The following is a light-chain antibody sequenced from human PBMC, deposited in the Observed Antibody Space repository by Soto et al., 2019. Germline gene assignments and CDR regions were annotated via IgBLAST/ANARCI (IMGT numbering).Light chain of an antibody. CDR3: CSYADGSTLL. V-gene: IGLV2-23*01. Sequence: QSALTQPASVSGSPGQSITISCTGTSSDVGNYNLVSWYQQHPGKAPKLMIYEDSKRPSGVSNRFSGSKSGNTASLTISGLQAEDEADYYCCSYADGSTLLFGGGTKLTVL. J-gene: IGLJ2*01. CDR1: SSDVGNYNL. CDR2: EDS.